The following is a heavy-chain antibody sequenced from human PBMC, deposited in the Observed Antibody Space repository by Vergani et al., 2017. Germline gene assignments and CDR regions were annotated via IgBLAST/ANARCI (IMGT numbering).Heavy chain of an antibody. CDR2: IKQDGSEE. V-gene: IGHV3-7*01. J-gene: IGHJ3*01. CDR1: GFLFSDYW. D-gene: IGHD1-26*01. CDR3: ARGGVVGSTARTFEF. Sequence: EVQLLESGGNLVQPGGSLRLSCAASGFLFSDYWLNWVRQSPGGGLEWVANIKQDGSEEFYVDSVKGRFTISRDNAKNSVFLQINGLRAEDTAVYYCARGGVVGSTARTFEFWGQGTTVTVSS.